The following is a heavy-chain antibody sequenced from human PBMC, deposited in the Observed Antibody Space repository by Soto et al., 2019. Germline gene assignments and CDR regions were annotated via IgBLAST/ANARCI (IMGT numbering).Heavy chain of an antibody. CDR2: IIPLFGTT. D-gene: IGHD6-13*01. J-gene: IGHJ5*02. Sequence: SVKVSCKASGGAFNSSGISWVRKAPGQGLAWMGGIIPLFGTTNYARKLQGRVTITADESTSTVYMDLSSLTFDDTAVYYCARVRGSSWYNWFDLWGQGTLVTVS. CDR1: GGAFNSSG. CDR3: ARVRGSSWYNWFDL. V-gene: IGHV1-69*13.